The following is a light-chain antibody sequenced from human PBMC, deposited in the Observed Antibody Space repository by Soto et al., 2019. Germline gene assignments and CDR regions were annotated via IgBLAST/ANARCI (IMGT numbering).Light chain of an antibody. CDR1: QGIRND. V-gene: IGKV1-17*01. J-gene: IGKJ1*01. Sequence: DIQMTQFPSSLSESIGDRVTITCRASQGIRNDLAWYQQKPGKAPKRLIYAASSLQSDVPSRFSGSGSGTEFTLAISSLQPEDFATFYCLQHSTFPLTFDQGTKVEIK. CDR3: LQHSTFPLT. CDR2: AAS.